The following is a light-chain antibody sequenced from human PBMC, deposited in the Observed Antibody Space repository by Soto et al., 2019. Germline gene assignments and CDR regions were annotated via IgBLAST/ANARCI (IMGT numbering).Light chain of an antibody. CDR2: DTS. V-gene: IGKV3-15*01. Sequence: EIVLTQSPGTLSLSPGERATLSCRASQSVSSNLVWYQQKPGQAPRLLIYDTSTRATGIPARFSGSGSGTEFTLTISSLQSEDFAVYYCQQYNNWPPITFGQGTRLE. CDR3: QQYNNWPPIT. J-gene: IGKJ5*01. CDR1: QSVSSN.